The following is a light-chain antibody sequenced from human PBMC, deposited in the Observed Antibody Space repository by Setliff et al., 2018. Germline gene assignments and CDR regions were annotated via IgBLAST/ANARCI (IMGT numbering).Light chain of an antibody. V-gene: IGLV2-14*01. CDR3: LSYTNSDTVV. CDR2: EVI. J-gene: IGLJ1*01. CDR1: SSDIGGYKY. Sequence: QSALTQPASVSGSPGQSITISCTGTSSDIGGYKYVSWCQQHPGKAPKLMIYEVIKRPSGVSNRFSGSKSGNTASLTISGLQAEDEADYYCLSYTNSDTVVFETGTKVTVL.